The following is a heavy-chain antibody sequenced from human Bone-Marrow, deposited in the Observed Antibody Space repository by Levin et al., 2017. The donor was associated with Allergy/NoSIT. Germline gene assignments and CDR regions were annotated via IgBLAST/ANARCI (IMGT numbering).Heavy chain of an antibody. D-gene: IGHD1-7*01. J-gene: IGHJ6*03. CDR2: LNPYSGAT. CDR3: ARGVTGTTWDFHYHMDV. CDR1: GYTFTGYY. Sequence: AASVKVSCKASGYTFTGYYLHWVRQAPGQGLEWMGRLNPYSGATAFAQNFQGRVTLTRDTSIDTAYMELSRLTSDDTGLYFCARGVTGTTWDFHYHMDVWGKGTTVTVSS. V-gene: IGHV1-2*05.